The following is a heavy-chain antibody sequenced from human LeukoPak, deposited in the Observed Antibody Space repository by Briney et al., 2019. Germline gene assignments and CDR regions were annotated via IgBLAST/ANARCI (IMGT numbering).Heavy chain of an antibody. J-gene: IGHJ4*02. D-gene: IGHD5-18*01. Sequence: GGSLRLSCAASGFTFSDYYMSWIRQAPGKGLEWVSYISGSASTIFYADFVKGRFTISRDNAKNSLYLQMNSLRAEDTAVYYCARDYSPVDTAMVPDDYWGQGTLVTVSS. V-gene: IGHV3-11*01. CDR1: GFTFSDYY. CDR2: ISGSASTI. CDR3: ARDYSPVDTAMVPDDY.